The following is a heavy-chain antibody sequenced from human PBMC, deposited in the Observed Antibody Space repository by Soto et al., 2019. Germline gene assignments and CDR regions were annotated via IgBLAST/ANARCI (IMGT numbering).Heavy chain of an antibody. Sequence: QVQLQESGPGLVKPSETLSLTCTVSGGSVTSNYWTWIRQPAGKGLEWIGRMYISGTTDHNPSLRGRATMSVDTSNNQFSLTLTSVTAADTAVYYCARERAAPSWIDPWGRGTLVTVSS. CDR1: GGSVTSNY. V-gene: IGHV4-4*07. J-gene: IGHJ5*02. D-gene: IGHD6-6*01. CDR2: MYISGTT. CDR3: ARERAAPSWIDP.